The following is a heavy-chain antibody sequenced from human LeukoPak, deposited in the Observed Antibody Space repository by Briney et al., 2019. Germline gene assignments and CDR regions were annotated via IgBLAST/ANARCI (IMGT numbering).Heavy chain of an antibody. CDR2: IYSGGST. J-gene: IGHJ4*02. V-gene: IGHV3-53*01. D-gene: IGHD3-22*01. Sequence: GGSLRLSCAASGFTVSSNYMSWVRQAPGKGLEWVSVIYSGGSTYYADSVKGRFTISRDNSKNTLYLQMNSLRAEDTAVYYCAKDYGYYDSSGYSTFLDYWGQGTLVTVSS. CDR1: GFTVSSNY. CDR3: AKDYGYYDSSGYSTFLDY.